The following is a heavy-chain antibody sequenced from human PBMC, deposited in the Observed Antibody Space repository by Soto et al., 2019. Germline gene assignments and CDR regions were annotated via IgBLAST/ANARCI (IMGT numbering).Heavy chain of an antibody. CDR2: ISAYNGNT. Sequence: ASVKVSCKSSGYTFTSYGISWVRQAPGQGLEWMGWISAYNGNTNYAQKFQGRVTITADESTNTAYMELSSLRSEDTAVYYCAREGLVLVPTTVNSDYYYYAMDVWGQGTTVTVSS. V-gene: IGHV1-18*01. J-gene: IGHJ6*02. CDR1: GYTFTSYG. CDR3: AREGLVLVPTTVNSDYYYYAMDV. D-gene: IGHD2-2*01.